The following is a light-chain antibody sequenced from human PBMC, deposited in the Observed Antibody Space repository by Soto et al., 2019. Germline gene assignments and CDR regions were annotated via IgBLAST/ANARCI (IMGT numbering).Light chain of an antibody. CDR3: QQRSNWLT. V-gene: IGKV3-11*01. Sequence: EIVLTQSPATLSLSPGERATLSCRASQSVSSYLAWYQQKPGQAPRLLIYDASNRATGIPARFSGSGSATVFTLTISILEPEDVAGYYCQQRSNWLTFGGGTKVEIK. CDR2: DAS. CDR1: QSVSSY. J-gene: IGKJ4*01.